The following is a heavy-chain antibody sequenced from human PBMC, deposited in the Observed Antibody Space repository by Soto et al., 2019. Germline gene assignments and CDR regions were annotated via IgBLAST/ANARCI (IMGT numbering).Heavy chain of an antibody. V-gene: IGHV1-46*01. Sequence: QVQLVQSGAEVKKPGASVKVSCKASGYKFINHYMHWVRQAPGVGLEWMGIINPNGGGTDYSHRFQGRVSIIRDPFANTVHMELSSLRSEDTGVYFCARDSSASATSYSFDSWGQGTLVTGSS. J-gene: IGHJ4*02. CDR3: ARDSSASATSYSFDS. D-gene: IGHD6-25*01. CDR2: INPNGGGT. CDR1: GYKFINHY.